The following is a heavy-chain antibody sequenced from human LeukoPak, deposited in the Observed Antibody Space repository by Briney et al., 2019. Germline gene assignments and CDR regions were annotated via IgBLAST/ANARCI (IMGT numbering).Heavy chain of an antibody. CDR1: GFTFSSYW. Sequence: GGSLRLSCAASGFTFSSYWMHWVRQAPGKGLVWVSRIKFDGSFTNYLDSVEGRFTISRDNAKNTLYLQMNSLRAEDTAVYYCAKVHYDFWSGYYTDADYWGQGTLVTVSS. CDR2: IKFDGSFT. V-gene: IGHV3-74*01. CDR3: AKVHYDFWSGYYTDADY. D-gene: IGHD3-3*01. J-gene: IGHJ4*02.